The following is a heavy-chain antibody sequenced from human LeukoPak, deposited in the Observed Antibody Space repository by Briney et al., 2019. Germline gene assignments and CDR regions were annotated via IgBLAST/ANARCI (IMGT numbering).Heavy chain of an antibody. CDR3: AREGPRNYWYFDL. CDR2: VYTTDTT. J-gene: IGHJ2*01. Sequence: GGSLRLSCAASGFTVSSNYMSWVRQAPGKGLEWVSVVYTTDTTYYADSVKGRFTISRDNSKNTLYLQMNSLRAEDTAVYYCAREGPRNYWYFDLWGRGTLVTVSS. CDR1: GFTVSSNY. V-gene: IGHV3-53*01.